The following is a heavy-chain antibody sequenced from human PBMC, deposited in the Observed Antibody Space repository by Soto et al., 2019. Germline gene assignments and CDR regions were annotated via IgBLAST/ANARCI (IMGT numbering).Heavy chain of an antibody. D-gene: IGHD3-22*01. V-gene: IGHV3-30-3*01. CDR3: ARDGGIPYDSSGWYFDS. J-gene: IGHJ4*02. CDR2: ISYDGSNK. CDR1: GFTFSSYA. Sequence: GGSLRLSCAASGFTFSSYAMHWVRQAPGKGLEWVAVISYDGSNKYYADSVKGRFTISRDNSKNTLYLQMNSLRAEDTAVYYCARDGGIPYDSSGWYFDSWGQGTLVTVSS.